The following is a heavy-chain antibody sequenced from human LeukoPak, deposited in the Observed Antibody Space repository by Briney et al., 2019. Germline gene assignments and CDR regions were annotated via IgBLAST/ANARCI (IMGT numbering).Heavy chain of an antibody. Sequence: GGSLRLSCVASGFTFSTYTFNWVRQAPGKGLEWLSYISSGGLTIFYADSVKGRFTISRDNTKNSIFLDMTNLRAEDTAVYYCARDFDYGDYIDFWGQGTFVAVSS. D-gene: IGHD4/OR15-4a*01. CDR3: ARDFDYGDYIDF. CDR2: ISSGGLTI. CDR1: GFTFSTYT. J-gene: IGHJ4*02. V-gene: IGHV3-48*04.